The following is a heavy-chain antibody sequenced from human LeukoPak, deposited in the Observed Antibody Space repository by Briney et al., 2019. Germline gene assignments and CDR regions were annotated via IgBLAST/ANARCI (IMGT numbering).Heavy chain of an antibody. CDR2: IYYSGST. Sequence: SETLSLTCTVSGGSISSYYWSGIRQPPGKGLEWIGYIYYSGSTNYNPSLKSRVTISVDTSKNQFSLKLSSVTAADTAVYYCARAPPMIVAFDIWGQGTMVTVSS. CDR3: ARAPPMIVAFDI. V-gene: IGHV4-59*01. D-gene: IGHD3-22*01. CDR1: GGSISSYY. J-gene: IGHJ3*02.